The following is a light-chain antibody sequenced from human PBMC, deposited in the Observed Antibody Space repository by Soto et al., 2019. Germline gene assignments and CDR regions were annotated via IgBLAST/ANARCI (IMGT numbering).Light chain of an antibody. CDR1: QSVSSN. CDR3: QQYSDWPKT. CDR2: GAS. J-gene: IGKJ1*01. Sequence: EIVMTQSPATLSVSPGERATLSCWASQSVSSNLAWYQQKPGQAPRLLIYGASTRATDIPARFSGSGSGTEFTLNISSLQSEDFAVYFCQQYSDWPKTFGQGTKVEI. V-gene: IGKV3-15*01.